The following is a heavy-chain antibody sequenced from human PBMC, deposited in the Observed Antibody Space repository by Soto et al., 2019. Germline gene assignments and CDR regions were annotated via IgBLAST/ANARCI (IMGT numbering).Heavy chain of an antibody. J-gene: IGHJ5*02. Sequence: PGGSLRRSCAASGFTFSSYAMHWVRQAPGKGLEWVAVISYDGSNKYYADSVKGRFTISRDNSKNTLYLQMNSLRAEDTAVYYCASPGELSPPWGQGTLVTVSS. CDR2: ISYDGSNK. V-gene: IGHV3-30-3*01. CDR3: ASPGELSPP. D-gene: IGHD3-16*02. CDR1: GFTFSSYA.